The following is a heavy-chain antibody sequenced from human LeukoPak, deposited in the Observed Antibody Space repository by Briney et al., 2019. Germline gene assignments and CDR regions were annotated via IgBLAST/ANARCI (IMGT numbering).Heavy chain of an antibody. CDR1: GFTVSSTY. V-gene: IGHV3-74*01. Sequence: RPGGSLRLSCAASGFTVSSTYMSWVRQAPGKGLVWVSRINNDGSTTSYTDSVKGRFTISRDNAKNTLYLQMNSLRAEDTAVYYCARVRFEVSVVPGDWGQGTLVTVSS. CDR2: INNDGSTT. D-gene: IGHD2-15*01. CDR3: ARVRFEVSVVPGD. J-gene: IGHJ4*02.